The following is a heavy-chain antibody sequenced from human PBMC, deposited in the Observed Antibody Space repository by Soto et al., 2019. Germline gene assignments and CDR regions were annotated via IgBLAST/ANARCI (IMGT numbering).Heavy chain of an antibody. CDR3: ARAAIGDPNWFDP. J-gene: IGHJ5*02. V-gene: IGHV1-18*01. Sequence: QVQLVQSGAEVKKPGASVKVSCKASGYRFTSYGISWVRQAPGQGLEWMGWISVYNGNTNYAQKFQGRVTMTTDTSTSTGYMELRSLRSDDPAVYYCARAAIGDPNWFDPWGQGTLVTVSS. CDR1: GYRFTSYG. D-gene: IGHD4-17*01. CDR2: ISVYNGNT.